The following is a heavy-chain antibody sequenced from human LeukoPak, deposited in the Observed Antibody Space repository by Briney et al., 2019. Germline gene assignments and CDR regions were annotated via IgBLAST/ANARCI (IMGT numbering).Heavy chain of an antibody. D-gene: IGHD5-18*01. J-gene: IGHJ4*02. CDR2: IIPIFGTA. Sequence: ASVKVSCKASGGTFSSYAISWVRQAPGQGLEWMGGIIPIFGTANYAQKFQGRVTITADESTTTAYMELSSLRSDDTAVYYCARELNTALVMGNYLDYWGQGTPVTVSS. CDR1: GGTFSSYA. V-gene: IGHV1-69*13. CDR3: ARELNTALVMGNYLDY.